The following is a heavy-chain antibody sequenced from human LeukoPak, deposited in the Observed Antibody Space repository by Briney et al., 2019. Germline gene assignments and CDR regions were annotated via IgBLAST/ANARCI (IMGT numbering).Heavy chain of an antibody. J-gene: IGHJ5*02. CDR1: GGSFSGYY. D-gene: IGHD6-19*01. Sequence: SETLSLTCAVYGGSFSGYYWSWLRQPPGKGLEWIGEINHSGSTNYNPSLKSRVTISIDTSKNQFSLILTSLTAADTAVYYCARADSSGWYFSGWFDRWGQGTLVTVSS. CDR3: ARADSSGWYFSGWFDR. CDR2: INHSGST. V-gene: IGHV4-34*01.